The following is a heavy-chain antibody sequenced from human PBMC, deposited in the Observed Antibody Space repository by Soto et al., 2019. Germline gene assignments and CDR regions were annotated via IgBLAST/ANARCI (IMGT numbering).Heavy chain of an antibody. CDR1: GYTCSSYA. J-gene: IGHJ5*02. V-gene: IGHV1-3*01. CDR3: ARRETGRVVTRPNWFDP. CDR2: INAGSGNT. D-gene: IGHD2-21*02. Sequence: QVHLVQSGAEVKEPGASVKVSCKASGYTCSSYAVHWLRKAPGQRLEWMGWINAGSGNTKYSQKFQGRLTISRDTFATKSYMELSSLRSEDTAVYYCARRETGRVVTRPNWFDPWGQVTLVTVSS.